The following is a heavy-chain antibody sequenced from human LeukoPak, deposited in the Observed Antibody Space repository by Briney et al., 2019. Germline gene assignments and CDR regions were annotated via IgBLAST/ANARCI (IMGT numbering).Heavy chain of an antibody. CDR1: GFTFSSYG. J-gene: IGHJ4*02. V-gene: IGHV3-33*01. Sequence: PGGSLRLSCAASGFTFSSYGMHWVRQAPGKGLEWVAVIWYDGSNKYYADSVKGRFTISRDNSKNTLYLQMNSLRVEDTAVYYCARDPPYYYDSSGYYQGYFDYWGQGTLVTVSS. CDR2: IWYDGSNK. CDR3: ARDPPYYYDSSGYYQGYFDY. D-gene: IGHD3-22*01.